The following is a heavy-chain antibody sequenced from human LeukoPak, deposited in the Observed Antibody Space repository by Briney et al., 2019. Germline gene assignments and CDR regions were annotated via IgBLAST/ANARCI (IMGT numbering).Heavy chain of an antibody. Sequence: SETLSLTCTVSGGSISIHYWSWIRQPPGKGLEWIGYIYYSGSTNYNPSLKSRVTISVDTSKNQFSLKLSSVTAADTAVYYCARDQDSSSFYDYWGQGTLVTVSS. J-gene: IGHJ4*02. CDR3: ARDQDSSSFYDY. CDR2: IYYSGST. V-gene: IGHV4-59*11. D-gene: IGHD6-13*01. CDR1: GGSISIHY.